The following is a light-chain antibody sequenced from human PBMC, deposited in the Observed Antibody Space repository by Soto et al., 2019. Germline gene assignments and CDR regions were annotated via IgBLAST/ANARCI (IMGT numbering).Light chain of an antibody. CDR2: DND. V-gene: IGLV1-51*01. J-gene: IGLJ2*01. CDR3: GTWDSSLSAGRV. Sequence: QSVLTQPPSLSAAPGQKVTISCSGSSSNIGNNYVSWYQQFPGTAPKLLIYDNDKRPSGIPDRFSGSKSGTSATLGIAGLQTGDEADYYCGTWDSSLSAGRVFGGGTKLTVL. CDR1: SSNIGNNY.